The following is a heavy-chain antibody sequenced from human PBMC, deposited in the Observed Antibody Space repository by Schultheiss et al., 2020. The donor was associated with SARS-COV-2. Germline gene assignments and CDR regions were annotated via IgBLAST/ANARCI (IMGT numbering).Heavy chain of an antibody. CDR1: GFTFSSYW. J-gene: IGHJ4*02. D-gene: IGHD5-18*01. V-gene: IGHV3-74*01. CDR3: ARDRSIQLWFGWFDY. CDR2: INSDGSST. Sequence: GGSLRLSCAASGFTFSSYWMHWVRQAPGKGLVWVSRINSDGSSTTYADSVKGRFTISRDNAKNTLYLQMNSLRAEDTAVYYCARDRSIQLWFGWFDYWGQGTLVTVSS.